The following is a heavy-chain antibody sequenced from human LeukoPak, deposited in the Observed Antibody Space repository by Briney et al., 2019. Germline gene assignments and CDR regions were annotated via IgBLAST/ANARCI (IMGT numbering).Heavy chain of an antibody. CDR1: GFTFSNAW. Sequence: GSLRLSCAASGFTFSNAWMSWVRQAPGKGLEWVGRIKSKTDGGTTGYAAPVKGRFTISRDDSKNTLYLQMNSLKTEDTAVYYCTTDRLSGYSYYFDYWGQGTLVTVSS. J-gene: IGHJ4*02. CDR3: TTDRLSGYSYYFDY. D-gene: IGHD3-22*01. CDR2: IKSKTDGGTT. V-gene: IGHV3-15*01.